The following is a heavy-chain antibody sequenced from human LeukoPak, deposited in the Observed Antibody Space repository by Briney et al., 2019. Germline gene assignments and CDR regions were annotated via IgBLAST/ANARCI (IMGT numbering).Heavy chain of an antibody. D-gene: IGHD3-3*01. CDR3: ARDGESNYDFWSGPYHRAYFDY. J-gene: IGHJ4*02. Sequence: GGSLRLSCAASGFTFSSYWMSWVRQAPGKGLEWVANIKQDGSEKYYVDSVKGRFTISRDNAKNSLYLQMNSLRAEDTAVNYCARDGESNYDFWSGPYHRAYFDYWGQGTLVTVSS. CDR1: GFTFSSYW. CDR2: IKQDGSEK. V-gene: IGHV3-7*01.